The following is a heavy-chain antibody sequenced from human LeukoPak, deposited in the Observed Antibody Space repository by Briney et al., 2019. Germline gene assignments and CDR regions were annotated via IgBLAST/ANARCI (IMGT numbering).Heavy chain of an antibody. Sequence: GGSLRLSCAASGFTFSSYWMSWVRQAPGKGLEWVANIKKDGSEKYYVDSVRGRFTISRDNAKNSLYLQMNSLRAKDTAVYYCARGSGQWLVLVYFDYWGQGTLVTVSS. CDR1: GFTFSSYW. CDR3: ARGSGQWLVLVYFDY. CDR2: IKKDGSEK. D-gene: IGHD6-19*01. J-gene: IGHJ4*02. V-gene: IGHV3-7*01.